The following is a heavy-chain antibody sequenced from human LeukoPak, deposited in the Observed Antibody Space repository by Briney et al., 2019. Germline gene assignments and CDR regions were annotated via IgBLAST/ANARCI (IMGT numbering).Heavy chain of an antibody. V-gene: IGHV4-4*02. CDR1: GGSISSSNW. CDR2: IYHSGST. CDR3: ARDSGYDFYYYYYGMDV. Sequence: SETLSLTCAVSGGSISSSNWWSWVRQPPGKGLEWIGEIYHSGSTNYNPSLKSRVTISVDKSKNQFSLKLSSVTAADTAVYYCARDSGYDFYYYYYGMDVWGQGTTVTVSS. J-gene: IGHJ6*02. D-gene: IGHD3-3*01.